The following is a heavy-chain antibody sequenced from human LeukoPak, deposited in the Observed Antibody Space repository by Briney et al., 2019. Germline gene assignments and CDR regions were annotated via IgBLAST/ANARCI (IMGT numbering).Heavy chain of an antibody. CDR3: ARSRGRSGIPYFFDY. D-gene: IGHD2-15*01. Sequence: GGSLRLSCAASEFTFSDHYMSWIRQAPGKGLECISYISSSGTYTNYADSVKGRFSISRDNAKNSLYLQMNSLRAEDTAAYFCARSRGRSGIPYFFDYWGQGALVTVSS. J-gene: IGHJ4*02. CDR2: ISSSGTYT. V-gene: IGHV3-11*06. CDR1: EFTFSDHY.